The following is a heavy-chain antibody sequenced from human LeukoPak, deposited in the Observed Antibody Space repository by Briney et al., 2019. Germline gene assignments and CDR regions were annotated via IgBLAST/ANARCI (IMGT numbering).Heavy chain of an antibody. CDR1: GYTFNRYG. J-gene: IGHJ4*02. CDR3: AMDKPGIAVAGNIGGTY. D-gene: IGHD6-19*01. Sequence: GASVKVSCKASGYTFNRYGVSWVRQAPGQGLEWMGWISAHNGNTNYAQKFQGRVTMSTDTTTSTAYLELRNLIPDDTAVYYCAMDKPGIAVAGNIGGTYWGQGTLVTVSS. CDR2: ISAHNGNT. V-gene: IGHV1-18*01.